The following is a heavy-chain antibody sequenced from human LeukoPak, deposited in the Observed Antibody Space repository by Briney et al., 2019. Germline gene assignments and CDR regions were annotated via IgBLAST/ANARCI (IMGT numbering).Heavy chain of an antibody. CDR1: GGSFSGYY. CDR3: ARRNSGTYYGLFDP. J-gene: IGHJ5*02. Sequence: PSETLSLTCAVYGGSFSGYYWSWIRQPPGKGLEWIGYIYYSGSTYYNPSLKSRVTISVDTSKNQFSLKLSSVTAADTAVYYCARRNSGTYYGLFDPWGQGTLVIVSS. D-gene: IGHD1-26*01. CDR2: IYYSGST. V-gene: IGHV4-59*08.